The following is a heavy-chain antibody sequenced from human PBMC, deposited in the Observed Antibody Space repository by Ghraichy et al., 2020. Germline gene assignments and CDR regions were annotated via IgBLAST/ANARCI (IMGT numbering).Heavy chain of an antibody. D-gene: IGHD3-3*01. CDR3: ARGAAESRITIFGVLNYYYGMDV. V-gene: IGHV4-34*01. CDR1: GGSFSGYY. CDR2: INHSGST. J-gene: IGHJ6*02. Sequence: SETLSLTCAVYGGSFSGYYWSWIRQPPGKGLEWIGEINHSGSTNYNPSLKSRVTISVDTSKNQFSLKLSSVTAADTAVYYCARGAAESRITIFGVLNYYYGMDVWGQGTTVTVSS.